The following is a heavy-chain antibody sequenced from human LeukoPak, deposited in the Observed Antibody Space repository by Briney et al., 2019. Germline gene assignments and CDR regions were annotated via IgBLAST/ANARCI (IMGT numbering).Heavy chain of an antibody. D-gene: IGHD3-10*01. CDR1: GYTFTGYY. CDR2: INPNSGGT. Sequence: ASVKVSCKASGYTFTGYYMHWVRQAPAQGLEWMGWINPNSGGTNYAQKFQGRVTMTRDTSISTACMELSRLRSDDTAVYYCARDRMVRGVTNNDYWGQGTLVTVSS. V-gene: IGHV1-2*02. CDR3: ARDRMVRGVTNNDY. J-gene: IGHJ4*02.